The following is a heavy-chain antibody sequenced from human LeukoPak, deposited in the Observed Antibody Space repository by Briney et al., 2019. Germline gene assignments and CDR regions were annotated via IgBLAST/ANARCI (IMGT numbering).Heavy chain of an antibody. CDR2: IIPIFGTA. D-gene: IGHD2-21*02. CDR1: GGTFSSYA. Sequence: GSSVTVSCKASGGTFSSYAISWVRQAPGQGLEWMGRIIPIFGTANYAQKFQGRVTITTDESTSTAYMELSSLRSEDTAVYYCASSNLAYCGGDCYSAFDYWGQGTLVTVSS. CDR3: ASSNLAYCGGDCYSAFDY. J-gene: IGHJ4*02. V-gene: IGHV1-69*05.